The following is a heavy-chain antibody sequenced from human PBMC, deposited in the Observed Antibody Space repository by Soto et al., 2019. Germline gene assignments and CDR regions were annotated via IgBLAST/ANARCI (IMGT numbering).Heavy chain of an antibody. CDR1: GGSVSSGSYY. CDR2: IYDSGST. V-gene: IGHV4-61*01. CDR3: ARHPYYYDSSGGGRYFDY. J-gene: IGHJ4*02. D-gene: IGHD3-22*01. Sequence: PSETLSLTCTVSGGSVSSGSYYWSWIQQSPVKRLEWIGYIYDSGSTNYNPSLKSRVTISVDSSKNQFSLKLSSVTAADTAVYYCARHPYYYDSSGGGRYFDYWGQGTLVTVSS.